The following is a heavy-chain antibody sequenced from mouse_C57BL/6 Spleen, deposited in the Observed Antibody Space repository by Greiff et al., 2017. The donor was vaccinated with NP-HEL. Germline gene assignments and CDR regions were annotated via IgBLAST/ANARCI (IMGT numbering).Heavy chain of an antibody. V-gene: IGHV14-2*01. D-gene: IGHD1-1*01. CDR2: IDPEDGET. CDR3: ARGWGTTVVAPYYAMDD. Sequence: EVQLQQSGAELVKPGASVKLSCTASGFNIKDYYMHWVKQRTEQGLEWIGRIDPEDGETKYAPKFQGKASIPADTSSNTAYLQLSSLTSEDTAVYYCARGWGTTVVAPYYAMDDWGQGTSVTVSS. J-gene: IGHJ4*01. CDR1: GFNIKDYY.